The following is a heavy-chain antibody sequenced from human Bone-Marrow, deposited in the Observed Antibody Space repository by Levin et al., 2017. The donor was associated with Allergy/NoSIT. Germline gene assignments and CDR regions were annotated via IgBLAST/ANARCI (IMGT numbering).Heavy chain of an antibody. CDR3: ARLDSAGKDCCHLWDY. J-gene: IGHJ4*02. CDR1: GFSLNTRGMC. Sequence: SGPTLVKPPQTLTLTCSFSGFSLNTRGMCVTWIRQSPGKALEWLALIDWDGDTYYTTSLKTRLTISKDSSKNQVVLTMTNVDPVDTATYYCARLDSAGKDCCHLWDYWGQGTLVTVSS. CDR2: IDWDGDT. V-gene: IGHV2-70*01. D-gene: IGHD3-3*02.